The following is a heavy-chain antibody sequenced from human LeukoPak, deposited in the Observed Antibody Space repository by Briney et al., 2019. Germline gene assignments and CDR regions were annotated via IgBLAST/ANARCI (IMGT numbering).Heavy chain of an antibody. J-gene: IGHJ4*02. Sequence: GGSLRLSCAASGFTFSNAWMSWVRQALGKGLEWVGRINSKTDGGTTDYAAAVKCRFTISRDESQNTLYLQSNSLTNEATAVYYCTTTTDFWSGYYIEDYWGQGTLVTVSS. D-gene: IGHD3-3*01. CDR2: INSKTDGGTT. CDR1: GFTFSNAW. V-gene: IGHV3-15*01. CDR3: TTTTDFWSGYYIEDY.